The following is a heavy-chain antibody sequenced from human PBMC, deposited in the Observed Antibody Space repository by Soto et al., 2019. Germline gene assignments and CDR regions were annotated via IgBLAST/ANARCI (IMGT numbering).Heavy chain of an antibody. CDR1: GGTFSNYG. CDR2: IIPTFSRT. D-gene: IGHD4-17*01. V-gene: IGHV1-69*13. J-gene: IGHJ5*02. CDR3: ARPILIYGKQKSWFGP. Sequence: SVKVSCKTSGGTFSNYGVSWVRQAPGQGVEWMGEIIPTFSRTNYAQQFWGRVTFTADESTSTAYMELSSMRYEETAVDYCARPILIYGKQKSWFGPWGQGTLVTVSS.